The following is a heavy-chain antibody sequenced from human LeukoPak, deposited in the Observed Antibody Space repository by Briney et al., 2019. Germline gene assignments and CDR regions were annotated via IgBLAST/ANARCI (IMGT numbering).Heavy chain of an antibody. J-gene: IGHJ5*02. CDR2: LSDSGVST. D-gene: IGHD6-13*01. CDR3: ARGLGSSSVLNWFDP. Sequence: GGSLRLSCAASGFTFSNYAMSWVRQAPGTGLEWVSGLSDSGVSTYYAGSVKGRFTISRGNSKNTLFLQMNSLRADDTAVYYCARGLGSSSVLNWFDPWGQGTLVTVSS. V-gene: IGHV3-23*01. CDR1: GFTFSNYA.